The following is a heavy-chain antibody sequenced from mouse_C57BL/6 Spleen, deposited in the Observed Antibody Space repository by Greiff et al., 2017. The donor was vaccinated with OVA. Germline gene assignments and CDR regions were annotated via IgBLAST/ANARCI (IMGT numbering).Heavy chain of an antibody. V-gene: IGHV1-69*01. D-gene: IGHD2-1*01. CDR3: ARGDYGNYAY. CDR1: GYTFTSYW. CDR2: IDPSDSYT. J-gene: IGHJ2*01. Sequence: VKLQQPGAELVMPGASVKLSCKASGYTFTSYWMHWVKQRPGQGLEWIGEIDPSDSYTNYNQKFKGKSTLTVDKSSSTAYMQLSSLTSEDSAVYYCARGDYGNYAYWGQGTTLTVSS.